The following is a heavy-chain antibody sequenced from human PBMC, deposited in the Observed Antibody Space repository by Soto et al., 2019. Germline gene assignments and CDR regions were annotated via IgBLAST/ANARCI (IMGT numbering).Heavy chain of an antibody. J-gene: IGHJ5*02. Sequence: GGSLRLSCVASGYTFTNNDVSWVRQATGQGLEWMGWMNPGSGDTGYAQKFQGRVTMTRDISIATAYMELNSLTSEDTAIYYCARMESFGSLNWFDPWGQGTLVTVSS. CDR3: ARMESFGSLNWFDP. D-gene: IGHD5-18*01. V-gene: IGHV1-8*02. CDR1: GYTFTNND. CDR2: MNPGSGDT.